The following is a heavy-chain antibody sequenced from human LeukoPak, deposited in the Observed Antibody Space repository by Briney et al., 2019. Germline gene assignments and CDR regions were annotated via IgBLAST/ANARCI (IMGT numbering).Heavy chain of an antibody. D-gene: IGHD6-19*01. CDR2: IFHSGST. J-gene: IGHJ4*02. CDR3: ATASGVSSAYSSFDN. V-gene: IGHV4-59*01. CDR1: GGSITSYY. Sequence: SETLSLTCTVSGGSITSYYWYWIRQPPGKGLEWIGYIFHSGSTNYNPSLKSRITISVDTPKNQFSLRLSSVTAADTAVYYCATASGVSSAYSSFDNWGQGTLVTASS.